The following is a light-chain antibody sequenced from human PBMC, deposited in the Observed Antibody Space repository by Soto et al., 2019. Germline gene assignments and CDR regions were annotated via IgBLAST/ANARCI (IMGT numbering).Light chain of an antibody. Sequence: QSVLTQPASVSGSPGQSITISCTGTSSDIGDSNYVSWYQQHPGKAPKLVIYDVSNRPSGVSNRFSGSKSANTASLTISGLRVEEGVVFTRTLFKSTSPSSLFGTGPKPPVL. V-gene: IGLV2-14*03. CDR1: SSDIGDSNY. J-gene: IGLJ1*01. CDR3: TLFKSTSPSSL. CDR2: DVS.